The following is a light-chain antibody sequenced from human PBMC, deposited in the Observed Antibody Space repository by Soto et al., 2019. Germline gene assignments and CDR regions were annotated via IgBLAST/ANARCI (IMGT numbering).Light chain of an antibody. CDR2: DAS. CDR1: QSISSW. Sequence: TVTCRASQSISSWLAWYQQKPGKAPKRLIYDASSLQSGVPSRFSGSGSGTDFTLTISSLQPEDFATYYCQQSYSTLYTFGQGTKVDIK. CDR3: QQSYSTLYT. J-gene: IGKJ2*01. V-gene: IGKV1-39*01.